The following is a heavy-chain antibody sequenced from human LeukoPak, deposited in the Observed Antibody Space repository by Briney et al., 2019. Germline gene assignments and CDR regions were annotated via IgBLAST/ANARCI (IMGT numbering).Heavy chain of an antibody. Sequence: PSETLSLTCAVYGGSFSGYYWSWIRQPPGKGLEWIGEINHSGSTNYNPSLKSRVTISVDTSKNQFSLKLSSVTAADTAVYYCARGLSWKRAFDIWGQGTMVTVSS. CDR1: GGSFSGYY. CDR2: INHSGST. CDR3: ARGLSWKRAFDI. D-gene: IGHD1-1*01. J-gene: IGHJ3*02. V-gene: IGHV4-34*01.